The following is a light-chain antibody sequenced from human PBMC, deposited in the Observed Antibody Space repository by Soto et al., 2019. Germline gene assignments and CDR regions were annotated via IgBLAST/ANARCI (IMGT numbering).Light chain of an antibody. CDR3: QQYGRSVG. CDR1: QSVSSSY. V-gene: IGKV3-20*01. CDR2: GAS. Sequence: EIVLTQSPGTLSLSPGERATLSCRASQSVSSSYLAWYQQKPGQAPRLLIYGASNRATGIPDRFSGSGSGTDFTLTVSRLEPEDFAVYYCQQYGRSVGFGQGTKVDIK. J-gene: IGKJ1*01.